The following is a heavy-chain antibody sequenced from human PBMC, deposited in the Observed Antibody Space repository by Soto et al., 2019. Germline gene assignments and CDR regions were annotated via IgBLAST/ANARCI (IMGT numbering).Heavy chain of an antibody. J-gene: IGHJ6*02. Sequence: QVQLQESGSGLVKPSQSLSLTCTVSGVSLNTADTWWSWIRQSPGKGLEFIGYYHSGGSTYYDASFRRRVIISAVTSNSQFSVKLSSATVADTAVYFCVRSRQMESGNDYGLDVWGQGTTVTVSS. D-gene: IGHD1-1*01. CDR2: YHSGGST. CDR3: VRSRQMESGNDYGLDV. CDR1: GVSLNTADTW. V-gene: IGHV4-30-4*01.